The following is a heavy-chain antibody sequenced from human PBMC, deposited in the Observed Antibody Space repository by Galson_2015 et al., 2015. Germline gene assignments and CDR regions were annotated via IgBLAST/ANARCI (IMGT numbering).Heavy chain of an antibody. V-gene: IGHV3-23*01. J-gene: IGHJ4*02. D-gene: IGHD6-19*01. CDR2: ISGSGGST. Sequence: SLRLSCAASGFTFSSYAMSWVRQAPGKGLEWVSAISGSGGSTYYADSVKGRFTISRDNSKNTLYLQMNSLRAEDTAVYYCAKDYGGWYSGGSPVGHFDYWGQGTLVTVSS. CDR3: AKDYGGWYSGGSPVGHFDY. CDR1: GFTFSSYA.